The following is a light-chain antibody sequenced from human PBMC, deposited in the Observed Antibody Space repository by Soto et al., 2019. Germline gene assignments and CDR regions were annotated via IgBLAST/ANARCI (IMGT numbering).Light chain of an antibody. CDR3: CSYAGSYSYV. Sequence: QSALTQPASVSGSPGQSITISCTGTSSDVGAYNYVSWYQQHPSKAPKLMIYDVAKRPSGVPDRFSGSKSGNTASLTISGLQSDDEADYYCCSYAGSYSYVFGSGTKVTVL. V-gene: IGLV2-11*01. CDR1: SSDVGAYNY. J-gene: IGLJ1*01. CDR2: DVA.